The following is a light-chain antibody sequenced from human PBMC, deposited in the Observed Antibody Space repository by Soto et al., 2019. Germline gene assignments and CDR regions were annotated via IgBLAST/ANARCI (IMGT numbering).Light chain of an antibody. V-gene: IGKV3-20*01. CDR1: QSVSSSY. Sequence: EIVLTQSPGTLSLSPGERATLSCRASQSVSSSYLAWYQQKPGQAPRLLIYGASSRATGIPDRFSGSGSGTDVTLTTRRLEPEDFAVYYCHQYGSSSLTFGGGTKVEIK. CDR3: HQYGSSSLT. J-gene: IGKJ4*01. CDR2: GAS.